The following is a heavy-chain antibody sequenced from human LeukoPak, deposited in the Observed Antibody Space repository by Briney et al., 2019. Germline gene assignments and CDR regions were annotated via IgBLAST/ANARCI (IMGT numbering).Heavy chain of an antibody. D-gene: IGHD1-26*01. V-gene: IGHV3-33*01. CDR2: IWYDGSQK. CDR3: ARLVGARGGYFDY. Sequence: PGGSLRLSCAASGLTFSSNGMHWVRQAPGKGLEWVATIWYDGSQKYYADSVKGRFTISRDNSKNTLYVQMNSLRADDTAVYYCARLVGARGGYFDYWGQGTLVTVSS. CDR1: GLTFSSNG. J-gene: IGHJ4*02.